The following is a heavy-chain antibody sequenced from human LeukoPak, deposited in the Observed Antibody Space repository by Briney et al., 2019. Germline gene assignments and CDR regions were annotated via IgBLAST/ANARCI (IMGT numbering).Heavy chain of an antibody. V-gene: IGHV4-39*07. CDR1: GGSISSSSYY. Sequence: SETLSLTCTVSGGSISSSSYYWGWIRQPPGKGLEWIGSIYYSGSTYYNPSLKSRVTISVDTSKNQFSLKLSSVTAADTAVYYCARSEYSYGADAFDIWGQGTMVTVSS. J-gene: IGHJ3*02. CDR3: ARSEYSYGADAFDI. D-gene: IGHD5-18*01. CDR2: IYYSGST.